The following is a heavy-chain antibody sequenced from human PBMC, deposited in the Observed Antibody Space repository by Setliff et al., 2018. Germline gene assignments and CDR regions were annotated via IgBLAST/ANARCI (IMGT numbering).Heavy chain of an antibody. CDR2: ISSTSSAI. J-gene: IGHJ4*02. CDR3: KKVGVFGGGYYDF. CDR1: GFSFDGYS. D-gene: IGHD3-16*01. Sequence: PGGSLRLSCAASGFSFDGYSMNWVRQAPGKGLEWVSSISSTSSAIYYADSVEGRFTISRDNAKNSLYLQMNSLRAEDTAVYYCKKVGVFGGGYYDFWGQGTLVTVSS. V-gene: IGHV3-48*01.